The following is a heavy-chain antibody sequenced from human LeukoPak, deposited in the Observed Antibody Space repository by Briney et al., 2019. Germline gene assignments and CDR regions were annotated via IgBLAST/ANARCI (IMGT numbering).Heavy chain of an antibody. J-gene: IGHJ4*02. CDR1: GYTFTSYG. CDR2: ISAYNGNA. D-gene: IGHD4-17*01. V-gene: IGHV1-18*01. Sequence: ASVKVSCKASGYTFTSYGISWVRQAPGQGLEWMGWISAYNGNANYAQKLQGRVTMTTDTSTSTAYMELRSLRSDDTAVYYCAREFGTPPNDYGDSDYWGQGTLVTVSS. CDR3: AREFGTPPNDYGDSDY.